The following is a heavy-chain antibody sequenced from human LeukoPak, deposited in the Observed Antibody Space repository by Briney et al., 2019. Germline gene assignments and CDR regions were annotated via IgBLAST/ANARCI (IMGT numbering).Heavy chain of an antibody. CDR3: ARAGAAMKTAPYYYYGMDV. CDR1: GFTFSSCA. Sequence: GGSLRLSCAASGFTFSSCAMSWVRQAPGKGLEWVSSISDTGDDTYFADSVKGRFSISRDNSKNTLYLQMNGLRAEDTAVYYCARAGAAMKTAPYYYYGMDVWGQGTTVTVSS. D-gene: IGHD2-2*01. CDR2: ISDTGDDT. V-gene: IGHV3-23*01. J-gene: IGHJ6*02.